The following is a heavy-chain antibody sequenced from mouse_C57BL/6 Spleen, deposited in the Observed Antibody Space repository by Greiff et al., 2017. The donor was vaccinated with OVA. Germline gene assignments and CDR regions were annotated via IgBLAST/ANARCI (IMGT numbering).Heavy chain of an antibody. CDR1: GYSITSGYY. J-gene: IGHJ1*03. D-gene: IGHD1-1*01. V-gene: IGHV3-6*01. CDR2: ISYDGSN. Sequence: EVKLQESGPGLVKPSQSLSLTCSVTGYSITSGYYWNWIRQFPGNKLEWMGYISYDGSNNYNPSLKNRISITRDTSKNQFFLKLNSVTTEDTATYYCASSSSYGYWYCDVWGTGTTVTVSS. CDR3: ASSSSYGYWYCDV.